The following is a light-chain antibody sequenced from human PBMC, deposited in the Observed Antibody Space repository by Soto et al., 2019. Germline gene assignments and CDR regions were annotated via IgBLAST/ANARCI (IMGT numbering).Light chain of an antibody. CDR3: SSYTSTNFVI. CDR2: DVS. J-gene: IGLJ2*01. Sequence: QSALTQPASVSGSPGQSITISCTGSSGDIGDYKYVSWSKQHPGIAPKLMIYDVSNRPSGVSNRFSASKSGNTASLTISGLQAEDEADYYCSSYTSTNFVIFGGGTKLTVL. V-gene: IGLV2-14*01. CDR1: SGDIGDYKY.